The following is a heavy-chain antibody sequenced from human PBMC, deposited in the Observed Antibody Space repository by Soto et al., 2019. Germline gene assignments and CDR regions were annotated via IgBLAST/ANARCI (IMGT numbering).Heavy chain of an antibody. V-gene: IGHV3-11*01. CDR2: ISSSGSTI. J-gene: IGHJ4*02. D-gene: IGHD6-6*01. Sequence: GGCPQRSSAACRVTVSDYYRSWIRHAPGNGLEWVSYISSSGSTIYYADSVKGRFTISRDNAKNSLYLQMNSLRADDTAVYYCARFLPSARGVFDYWGQGTLVTVSS. CDR1: RVTVSDYY. CDR3: ARFLPSARGVFDY.